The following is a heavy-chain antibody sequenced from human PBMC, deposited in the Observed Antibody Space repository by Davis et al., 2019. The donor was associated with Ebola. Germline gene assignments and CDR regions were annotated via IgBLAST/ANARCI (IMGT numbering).Heavy chain of an antibody. Sequence: ASVKVSCKASGYSFTSYYMHWVRQAPGQGLEWMGLINPSAGSTSYAQKFQGRVTMTRDTSTSTVYMELSSLRSEDTAVYYCARDINYRGVGYYYGMDVWGQGTTVTVSS. CDR2: INPSAGST. CDR1: GYSFTSYY. J-gene: IGHJ6*02. CDR3: ARDINYRGVGYYYGMDV. D-gene: IGHD1-7*01. V-gene: IGHV1-46*01.